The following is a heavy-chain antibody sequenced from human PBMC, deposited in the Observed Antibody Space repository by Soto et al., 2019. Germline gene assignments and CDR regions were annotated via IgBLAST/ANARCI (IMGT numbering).Heavy chain of an antibody. CDR2: IYYSGST. CDR3: VTRSSSVQRLYYYSYYMDV. Sequence: QVQLQESGPGLVKPSETLSLTCTVSGGSISSYYWSWIRQPPGKGLEWIGYIYYSGSTNYNPSLKSRVTISVDTSKNQFSLKLSSGTAADTAVYYCVTRSSSVQRLYYYSYYMDVWGKGTTVTVSS. CDR1: GGSISSYY. V-gene: IGHV4-59*08. D-gene: IGHD6-6*01. J-gene: IGHJ6*03.